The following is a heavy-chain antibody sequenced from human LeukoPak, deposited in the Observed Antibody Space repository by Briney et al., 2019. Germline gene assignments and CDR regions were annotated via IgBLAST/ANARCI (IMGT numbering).Heavy chain of an antibody. D-gene: IGHD3-22*01. CDR2: IHPSGTL. V-gene: IGHV4-31*03. Sequence: SQTLSLTCTVSGASFSSGDQYWNWIRQRPGEGLEWIGSIHPSGTLYNNPSLESRVTISIDTSKNQFSLNLNSVTAADTAVYFCSRGLDSRKLGYWGQGTLVTVSS. CDR3: SRGLDSRKLGY. CDR1: GASFSSGDQY. J-gene: IGHJ4*02.